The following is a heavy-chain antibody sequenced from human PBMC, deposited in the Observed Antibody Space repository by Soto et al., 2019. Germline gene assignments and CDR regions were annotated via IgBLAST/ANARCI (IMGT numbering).Heavy chain of an antibody. V-gene: IGHV3-30-3*01. CDR1: GFTFSSYA. CDR2: ISYDGSNK. CDR3: AREAPATVVTGVGYFDY. Sequence: QVQLVESGGGVVQPGRSLRLSCAASGFTFSSYAMHWVRQAPGKGLEWVAVISYDGSNKYYADSVKGRFTISRDNSKNMLYLQMNSLRAEDTAVYYCAREAPATVVTGVGYFDYWGQGTLVTVSS. J-gene: IGHJ4*02. D-gene: IGHD4-17*01.